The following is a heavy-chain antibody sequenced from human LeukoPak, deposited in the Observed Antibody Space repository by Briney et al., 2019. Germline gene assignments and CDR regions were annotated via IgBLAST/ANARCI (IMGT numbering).Heavy chain of an antibody. CDR2: ISGSGGST. CDR3: AKDLGGVGRRGAFDI. D-gene: IGHD1-26*01. J-gene: IGHJ3*02. V-gene: IGHV3-23*01. CDR1: GFTFSSYA. Sequence: PGASLRLSCAASGFTFSSYAMSWVRQAPGKGLEWVSAISGSGGSTYYADSVKGRFTISRDNSKNTLYLQMNSLRAEDTAVYYCAKDLGGVGRRGAFDIWGQGTMVTVSS.